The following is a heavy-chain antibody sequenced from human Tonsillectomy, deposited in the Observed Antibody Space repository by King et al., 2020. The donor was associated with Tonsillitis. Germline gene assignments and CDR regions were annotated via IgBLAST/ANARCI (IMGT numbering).Heavy chain of an antibody. Sequence: VQLVESGGGLVQPGGSLRLSCAASGFTFSSYAMSWVRQAPGKGLEWVSVIYSGGSSTYYADSVKGRFTISRDNSKNTLYLQMNSLRDEDTAVYYCAKDLTSGIAVAGGLDYWGQGTLVTVSS. CDR3: AKDLTSGIAVAGGLDY. CDR1: GFTFSSYA. J-gene: IGHJ4*02. CDR2: IYSGGSST. D-gene: IGHD6-19*01. V-gene: IGHV3-23*03.